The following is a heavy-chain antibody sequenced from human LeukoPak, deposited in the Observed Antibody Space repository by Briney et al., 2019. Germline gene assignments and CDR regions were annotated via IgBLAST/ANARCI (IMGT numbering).Heavy chain of an antibody. J-gene: IGHJ4*02. D-gene: IGHD1-26*01. CDR3: ASGSSSDY. Sequence: ASVKVSCQASGYTFTSYDINWVRQATGQGLEWMGWMNPNSGNTGYAQKLQGRVTMTRNISRSTAYMELRRLRSDATAVYCCASGSSSDYWGQGTLVTVSS. CDR2: MNPNSGNT. V-gene: IGHV1-8*01. CDR1: GYTFTSYD.